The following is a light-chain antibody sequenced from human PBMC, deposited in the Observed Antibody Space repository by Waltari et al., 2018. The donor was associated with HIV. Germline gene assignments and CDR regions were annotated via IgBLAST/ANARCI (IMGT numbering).Light chain of an antibody. CDR1: ALPKQY. CDR2: KDS. V-gene: IGLV3-25*03. Sequence: SYELTQPPSVSVSPGQTARITCSGDALPKQYAYWYQQKPGQAPVLVIYKDSERPSGIPERFSGSNSGTTVTLTISGVQAEDEADYYCQSAGVFGTG. J-gene: IGLJ1*01. CDR3: QSAGV.